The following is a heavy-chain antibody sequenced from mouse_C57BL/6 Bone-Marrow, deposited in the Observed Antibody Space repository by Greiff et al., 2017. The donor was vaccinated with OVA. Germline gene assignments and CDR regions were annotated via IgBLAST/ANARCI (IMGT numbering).Heavy chain of an antibody. V-gene: IGHV8-8*01. D-gene: IGHD1-1*01. Sequence: QVTLKECGPGILQPSQTLSLTCSFSGFSLSTFGMGVGWIRQPSGKGLEWLAHIWWDDDKYYNPALKSRLTISKDTSKNQVFLKIANVDTADTATYYCARMGITTVVADWYFDVWGTGTTVTVSS. CDR2: IWWDDDK. J-gene: IGHJ1*03. CDR1: GFSLSTFGMG. CDR3: ARMGITTVVADWYFDV.